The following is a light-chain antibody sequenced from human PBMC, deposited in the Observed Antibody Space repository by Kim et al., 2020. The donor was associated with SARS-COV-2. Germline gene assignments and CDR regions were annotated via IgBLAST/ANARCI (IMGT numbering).Light chain of an antibody. J-gene: IGKJ2*01. CDR3: HQYKSDLET. CDR1: QNIYDW. V-gene: IGKV1-5*03. Sequence: AFVGDTVTSTCRASQNIYDWLAWYQQKPGKAPKLLIYKASNLETGVPSRFSGTGSGTEFSLTISSLQPDDFASYYCHQYKSDLETFGQGTKLEI. CDR2: KAS.